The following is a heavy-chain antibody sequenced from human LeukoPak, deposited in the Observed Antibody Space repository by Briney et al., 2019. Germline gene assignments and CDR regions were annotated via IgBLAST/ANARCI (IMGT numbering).Heavy chain of an antibody. Sequence: SVKVSYKASGYTFTGYYMHWVRQAPGQGLEWMGWINPNSGGTNYAQKFQGRVTMTRDTSISTAYMELSRLRSDDTAVYYCARDYDILTGQGFDPWGQGTLVTVSS. CDR3: ARDYDILTGQGFDP. CDR1: GYTFTGYY. CDR2: INPNSGGT. J-gene: IGHJ5*02. V-gene: IGHV1-2*02. D-gene: IGHD3-9*01.